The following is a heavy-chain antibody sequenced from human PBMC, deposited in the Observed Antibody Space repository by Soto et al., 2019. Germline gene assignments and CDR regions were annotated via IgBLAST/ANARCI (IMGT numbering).Heavy chain of an antibody. CDR2: IKNRADGGTT. D-gene: IGHD1-1*01. Sequence: EEQLVESGGGLVKRGESLRLSCAASLLNFNIAWLSWVRQAPGKGLEWAGRIKNRADGGTTDNAAPVKDRFTISRDDSKSALYLQMNSLKTEDTAMYYCTSMNDRDAFQIWGQGTMVTVSS. CDR1: LLNFNIAW. V-gene: IGHV3-15*01. J-gene: IGHJ3*02. CDR3: TSMNDRDAFQI.